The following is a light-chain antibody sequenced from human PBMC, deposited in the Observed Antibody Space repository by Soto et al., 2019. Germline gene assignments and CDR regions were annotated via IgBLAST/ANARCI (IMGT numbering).Light chain of an antibody. V-gene: IGLV3-1*01. CDR3: QAWDSSTAV. CDR1: TLGDKY. CDR2: QDS. J-gene: IGLJ1*01. Sequence: SYELTQPPSVSVSPGQTASITCSGDTLGDKYACWYQQKPGKSPVLVIYQDSKRPSGIPERFSGSNSGNTATLTISGTQAMDEADYYCQAWDSSTAVFGTGTKLTVL.